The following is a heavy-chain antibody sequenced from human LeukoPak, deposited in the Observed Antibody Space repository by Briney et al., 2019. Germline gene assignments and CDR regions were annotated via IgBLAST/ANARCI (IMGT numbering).Heavy chain of an antibody. CDR3: AKPYSSGWGYYYGMDV. V-gene: IGHV3-30*18. D-gene: IGHD6-19*01. Sequence: PGGSLRLSCAASGFTFSSYGMHWVRQAPGKGLEWVAVISYDGSNKYYADSVKGRFTISRDNSKNTLYLQMNSLRAEDTAVYYCAKPYSSGWGYYYGMDVWGQGTTVTVSS. CDR2: ISYDGSNK. J-gene: IGHJ6*02. CDR1: GFTFSSYG.